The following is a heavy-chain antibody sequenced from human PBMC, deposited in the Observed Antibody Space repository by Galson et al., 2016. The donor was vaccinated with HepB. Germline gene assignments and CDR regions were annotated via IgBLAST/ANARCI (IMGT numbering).Heavy chain of an antibody. CDR3: ARENGDYLFIDY. CDR1: GFTFSNHY. CDR2: INSDGSNA. V-gene: IGHV3-74*01. J-gene: IGHJ4*02. D-gene: IGHD4-17*01. Sequence: SLRLSCAGSGFTFSNHYMHWVRQAPGKGLGWVSRINSDGSNANYADSVKGRFTISRDNARNTLYLHVNSLRAEDAAVYYCARENGDYLFIDYWGQGTLVTVSS.